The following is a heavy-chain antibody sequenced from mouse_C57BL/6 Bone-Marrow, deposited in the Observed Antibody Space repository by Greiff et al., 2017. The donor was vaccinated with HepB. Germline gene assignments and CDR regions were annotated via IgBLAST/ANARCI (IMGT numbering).Heavy chain of an antibody. Sequence: QVQLKESGTELARPWASVKISCQAFYTFSRRVHFAIRDTNYWLQWVKQRPGQGLDWNGAIYPGNGDTSYNQKIKGKATLTAAKSSSTAYMQRSSLTSEDSAVYYCAWSPYFYAMDYWGQGTSVTVSS. D-gene: IGHD2-10*01. V-gene: IGHV1-87*01. CDR1: YTFSRRVH. CDR3: SEDSAVYYCAWSPYFYAMDY. CDR2: GQGLDWNG. J-gene: IGHJ4*01.